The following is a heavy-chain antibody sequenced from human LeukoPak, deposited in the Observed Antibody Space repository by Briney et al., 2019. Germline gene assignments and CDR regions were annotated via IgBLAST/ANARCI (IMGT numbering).Heavy chain of an antibody. J-gene: IGHJ5*02. CDR2: IYYSGST. D-gene: IGHD6-13*01. Sequence: SETLSLTCAVYGGSFSGYYWSWIRQPPGKGLEWIGYIYYSGSTNYNPSLKSRVTISVDTSKNQFSLKLSSVTAADTAVYYCARGVAAAGYNWFDPWGQGTLVTVSS. CDR1: GGSFSGYY. V-gene: IGHV4-59*01. CDR3: ARGVAAAGYNWFDP.